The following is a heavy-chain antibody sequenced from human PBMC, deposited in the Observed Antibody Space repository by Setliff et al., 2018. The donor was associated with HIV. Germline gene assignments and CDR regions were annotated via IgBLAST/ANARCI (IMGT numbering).Heavy chain of an antibody. CDR1: GFTFGDYA. V-gene: IGHV3-49*03. CDR3: TRDHDYGDYPMDY. J-gene: IGHJ4*02. CDR2: IRSKAYGGTT. Sequence: PGGSLRLSCTASGFTFGDYAMSWFRQAPGKGLEWVGFIRSKAYGGTTEYAASVKGRFTISRDDSKSIAYLQMNSLKTEDTAVYYCTRDHDYGDYPMDYWGQGTLVTVSS. D-gene: IGHD4-17*01.